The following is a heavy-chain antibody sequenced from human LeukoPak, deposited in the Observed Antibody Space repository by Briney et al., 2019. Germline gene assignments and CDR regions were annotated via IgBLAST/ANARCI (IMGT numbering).Heavy chain of an antibody. CDR2: IYDSGNT. Sequence: PAETLSLTCTVSGCSISSHYWSWVRQTPRQGLERRAYIYDSGNTTYNPSLKTRLRISMDTSKNQFSLNLTSGTAADTAVYYCAREVLQGSSQGMDVWGKGTTVIVSS. CDR3: AREVLQGSSQGMDV. V-gene: IGHV4-59*11. J-gene: IGHJ6*04. CDR1: GCSISSHY. D-gene: IGHD3-3*01.